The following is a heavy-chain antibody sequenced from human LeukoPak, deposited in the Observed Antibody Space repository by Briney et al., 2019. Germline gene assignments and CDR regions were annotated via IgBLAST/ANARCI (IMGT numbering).Heavy chain of an antibody. J-gene: IGHJ4*02. V-gene: IGHV3-74*01. Sequence: GGSLRLSCAASGFTFSSSAMSWVRQAPGKGLVWVSRINVDGSSTFYADSVKGRFTISRDNAKKTLYLQMNRLRAEDTAVYFCARVAAAGTKGFWDYWGQGTLVTVSS. D-gene: IGHD6-13*01. CDR2: INVDGSST. CDR1: GFTFSSSA. CDR3: ARVAAAGTKGFWDY.